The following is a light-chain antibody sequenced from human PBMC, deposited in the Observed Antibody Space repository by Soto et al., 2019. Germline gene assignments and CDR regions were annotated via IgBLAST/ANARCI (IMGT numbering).Light chain of an antibody. Sequence: DIRLTQSPSTLSASVGDRVAITCRASQTISSWLAWYQQKPGKAPKLLIYAASTLQSGVPSRFSGSGSGTEFTLTISSLQPEDFATYYCQQLNSYPRTFGQGTRLEI. CDR1: QTISSW. CDR3: QQLNSYPRT. CDR2: AAS. V-gene: IGKV1-9*01. J-gene: IGKJ5*01.